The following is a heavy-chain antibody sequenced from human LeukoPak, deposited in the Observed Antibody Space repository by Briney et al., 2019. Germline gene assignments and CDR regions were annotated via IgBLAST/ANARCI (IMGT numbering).Heavy chain of an antibody. D-gene: IGHD3-9*01. V-gene: IGHV3-74*01. CDR1: GFTFSSYW. CDR3: ARVTRDYDILTGHSYNWFDP. Sequence: GGSLRLSCAASGFTFSSYWMHWVRRAPGKGLVWVSRINSDGSSTSYADSVKGRFTISRDNAKNTLYLQMSSLRAEDTAVYYCARVTRDYDILTGHSYNWFDPWGQGTLVTVSS. J-gene: IGHJ5*02. CDR2: INSDGSST.